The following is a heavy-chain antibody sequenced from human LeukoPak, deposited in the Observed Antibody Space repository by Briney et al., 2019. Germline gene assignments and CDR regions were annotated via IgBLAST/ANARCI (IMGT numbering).Heavy chain of an antibody. V-gene: IGHV3-53*01. CDR1: GFTVSSNY. D-gene: IGHD2-21*01. J-gene: IGHJ1*01. Sequence: PGGSLRPSCAASGFTVSSNYMSWVRQAPGKGLEWVSVIYSGGSTYYADSVKGRFTISRDSSKNTVYLQMNSLRADDTAVYYCARDGGVVSTWYWFFQHWGQGTLVTVSS. CDR2: IYSGGST. CDR3: ARDGGVVSTWYWFFQH.